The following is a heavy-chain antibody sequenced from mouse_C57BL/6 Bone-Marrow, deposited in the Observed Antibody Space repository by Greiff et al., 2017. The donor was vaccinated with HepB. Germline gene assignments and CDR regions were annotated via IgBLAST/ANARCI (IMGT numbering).Heavy chain of an antibody. Sequence: QVQLQQPGAELVKPGASVKLSCKASGYTFTSYWMHWVKQRPGQGLEWIGMIHTNSGSTNYNEKFKSKATLTVDKSSSKAYMQLSSLTSEDSAVYYCAEPAFITTVGDYWGQGTSVTVSS. V-gene: IGHV1-64*01. J-gene: IGHJ4*01. CDR2: IHTNSGST. CDR3: AEPAFITTVGDY. D-gene: IGHD1-1*01. CDR1: GYTFTSYW.